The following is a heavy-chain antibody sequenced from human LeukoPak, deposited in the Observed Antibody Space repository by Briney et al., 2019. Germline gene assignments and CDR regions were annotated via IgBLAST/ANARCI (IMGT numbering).Heavy chain of an antibody. J-gene: IGHJ6*02. CDR1: GFTLNAHV. D-gene: IGHD2-8*01. Sequence: GGSLRLSCAACGFTLNAHVMHWVRQAPGKGLEWVAVISYDGSNKYDADSVKGRFTISRDNSKNTLHLQMNSLRAEDTAVYYCARAFTNPRAPARLPYDMDVWGQGTTVTVSS. CDR2: ISYDGSNK. CDR3: ARAFTNPRAPARLPYDMDV. V-gene: IGHV3-30-3*01.